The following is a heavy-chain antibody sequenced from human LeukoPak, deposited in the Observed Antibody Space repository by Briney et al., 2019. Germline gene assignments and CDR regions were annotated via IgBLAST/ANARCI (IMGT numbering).Heavy chain of an antibody. CDR2: RYIDAST. V-gene: IGHV3-53*04. D-gene: IGHD3-10*01. CDR1: GFTLGNSY. Sequence: PGGSMRLACAPSGFTLGNSYMGCVRHAPGKGLGCVSVRYIDASTYYTDYVKGRFTISRHSSKTTLYFQLNRLRVDDTAVYYCARDDGDRGLDYWGQGALVTVSS. CDR3: ARDDGDRGLDY. J-gene: IGHJ4*02.